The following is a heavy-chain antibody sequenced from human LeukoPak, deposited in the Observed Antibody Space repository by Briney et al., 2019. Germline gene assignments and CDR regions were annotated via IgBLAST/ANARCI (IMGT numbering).Heavy chain of an antibody. D-gene: IGHD6-13*01. CDR1: GFTFSSYG. J-gene: IGHJ4*02. CDR2: IWYDGSNK. CDR3: AKEGSSWSSSDFDY. V-gene: IGHV3-30*02. Sequence: GGSLRLSCAASGFTFSSYGMHWVRQAPPKRLEWVAVIWYDGSNKYYADSVKGRFIISRDNSKNTLYLHMHSIIAHNTALYYCAKEGSSWSSSDFDYWGQGTLVTVSS.